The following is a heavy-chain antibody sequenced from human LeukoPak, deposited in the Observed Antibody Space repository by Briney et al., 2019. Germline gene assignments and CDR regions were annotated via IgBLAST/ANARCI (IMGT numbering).Heavy chain of an antibody. V-gene: IGHV4-39*07. CDR3: ARVVAAAGNNWFDP. D-gene: IGHD6-13*01. CDR1: GGSINSDFYY. J-gene: IGHJ5*02. Sequence: SETLSLTCIVSGGSINSDFYYWGWIRLPPGKGLEWIGSIYYSGSTYYNPSLKSRVTISVDTSKNQFSLKLNSVSAADTAVYYCARVVAAAGNNWFDPWGQGTLVTVSS. CDR2: IYYSGST.